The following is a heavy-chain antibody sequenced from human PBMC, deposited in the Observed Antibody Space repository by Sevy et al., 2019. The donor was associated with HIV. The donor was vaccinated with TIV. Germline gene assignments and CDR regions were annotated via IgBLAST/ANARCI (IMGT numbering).Heavy chain of an antibody. J-gene: IGHJ3*02. CDR3: ARDAALSNYYDSSGYPNAFDI. V-gene: IGHV3-21*01. D-gene: IGHD3-22*01. Sequence: GGSLRLSCAASGFTFSSYSMNWVRQAPGKGLEWVSSISSSSSYIYYADSVKGRFTISRDYAKNSLYLQMNSLRAEDTAVYYCARDAALSNYYDSSGYPNAFDIWGQGTMVTVSS. CDR2: ISSSSSYI. CDR1: GFTFSSYS.